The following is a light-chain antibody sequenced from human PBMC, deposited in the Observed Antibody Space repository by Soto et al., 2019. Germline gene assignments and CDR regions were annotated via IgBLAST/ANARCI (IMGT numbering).Light chain of an antibody. CDR2: GAS. Sequence: EIVLTQSPGTLSLSPGEKAILSCRASQSIAPNYLAWYQQKPGQAPRLLIYGASSRATGIPDRFSGSGSGTDFTLTISRLEPEDVAVYFCQQHDESFTWTFGQGTKVEIK. V-gene: IGKV3-20*01. CDR3: QQHDESFTWT. J-gene: IGKJ1*01. CDR1: QSIAPNY.